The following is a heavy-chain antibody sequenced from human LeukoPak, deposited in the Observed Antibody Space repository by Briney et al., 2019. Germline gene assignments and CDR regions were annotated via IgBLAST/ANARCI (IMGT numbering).Heavy chain of an antibody. V-gene: IGHV3-30*02. CDR3: AKGSSIVVVPAAHLFDY. D-gene: IGHD2-2*01. CDR2: IHHDGSNK. J-gene: IGHJ4*02. Sequence: GGSLRLSCAASGFTFSSYGMHWVRQAPGKGLDWVAFIHHDGSNKYYADSVRGRFTISRDNSKNSLYLQMNSLRAEDTALYYCAKGSSIVVVPAAHLFDYWGQGTLVTVSS. CDR1: GFTFSSYG.